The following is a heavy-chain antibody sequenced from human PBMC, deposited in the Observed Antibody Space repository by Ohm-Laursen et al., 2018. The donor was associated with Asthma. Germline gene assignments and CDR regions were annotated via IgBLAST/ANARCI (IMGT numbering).Heavy chain of an antibody. CDR3: ARDRDGATVTTAAIIDY. CDR1: GFTFRSYA. D-gene: IGHD4-11*01. J-gene: IGHJ4*02. V-gene: IGHV3-33*08. CDR2: IWYDGSNK. Sequence: SLRLSCSATGFTFRSYAMHWVRQAPGKGLEWVAVIWYDGSNKYYADSVKGRFTISRDNSKNTLYLQMNSLRAEDTAVYYCARDRDGATVTTAAIIDYWGQGTLVTVSS.